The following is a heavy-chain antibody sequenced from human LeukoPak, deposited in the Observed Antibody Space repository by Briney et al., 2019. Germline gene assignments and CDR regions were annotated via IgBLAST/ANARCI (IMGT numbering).Heavy chain of an antibody. J-gene: IGHJ5*02. V-gene: IGHV3-23*01. CDR3: TTITALGS. Sequence: GGSLRLSCAASGFKFSNEAMNWVRQAPEKGLEWIATISAPDGSTYYADSVKGRLTTSRDNSKNTVYLQMNSLRAEDTAIYYCTTITALGSWGQGTRVTVSS. CDR1: GFKFSNEA. CDR2: ISAPDGST. D-gene: IGHD6-6*01.